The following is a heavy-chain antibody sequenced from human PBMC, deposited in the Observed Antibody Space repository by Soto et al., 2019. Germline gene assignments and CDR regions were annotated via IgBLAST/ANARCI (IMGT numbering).Heavy chain of an antibody. D-gene: IGHD4-17*01. CDR1: GGSISSSSYY. J-gene: IGHJ4*02. V-gene: IGHV4-39*01. CDR2: IYYSGST. CDR3: AKSFYGDYDGGSSYYVDY. Sequence: SETLSLTCTVSGGSISSSSYYWGWIRQPPGKGLEWIGSIYYSGSTYYNPSLKSRVTISVDKSKNQFSLKLSSVTAADTAVYYCAKSFYGDYDGGSSYYVDYWGQGTLVTVSS.